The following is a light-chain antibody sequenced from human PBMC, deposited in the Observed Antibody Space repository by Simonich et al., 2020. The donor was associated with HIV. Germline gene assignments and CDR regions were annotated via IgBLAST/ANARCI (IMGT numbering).Light chain of an antibody. CDR2: KAS. V-gene: IGKV1-5*03. CDR1: QSISSY. CDR3: QQYSFYYT. Sequence: DIQMTQSPSSLSASVGDRVTITCRASQSISSYLNWYHQKPGKAPKLLIYKASSVESGVPSRVSGSGSGTEFTLTISSLQPDDFATYYCQQYSFYYTFGQGTKLEIK. J-gene: IGKJ2*01.